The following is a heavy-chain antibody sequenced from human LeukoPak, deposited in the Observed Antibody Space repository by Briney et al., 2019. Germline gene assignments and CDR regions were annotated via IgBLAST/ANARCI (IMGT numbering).Heavy chain of an antibody. CDR2: ISYDGSNK. D-gene: IGHD5-12*01. CDR1: GFTFSSYG. CDR3: AKGGATICDN. V-gene: IGHV3-30*18. J-gene: IGHJ4*02. Sequence: PGGSLRLSCAASGFTFSSYGMHWVRQAPGKGLEWVAVISYDGSNKYYADSVKGRFTISRDNSKNTLYLQMSSLRAEDTAVYYCAKGGATICDNWGQGTLVTVSS.